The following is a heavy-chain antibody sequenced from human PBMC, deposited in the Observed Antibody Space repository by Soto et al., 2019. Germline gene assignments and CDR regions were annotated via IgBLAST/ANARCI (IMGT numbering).Heavy chain of an antibody. D-gene: IGHD1-26*01. Sequence: QVPLVQSGAEVKKPGASVTVSCKTSGYTPTNYDIGWVRQAPGQGLEWMGWISAYNGNTNSAQKLQGRLPMTTDTSTRTAYTELRSLRSDDTAVYYCARALYRRGSYSALDNWGQGTLVSVSS. CDR2: ISAYNGNT. CDR1: GYTPTNYD. V-gene: IGHV1-18*01. CDR3: ARALYRRGSYSALDN. J-gene: IGHJ4*02.